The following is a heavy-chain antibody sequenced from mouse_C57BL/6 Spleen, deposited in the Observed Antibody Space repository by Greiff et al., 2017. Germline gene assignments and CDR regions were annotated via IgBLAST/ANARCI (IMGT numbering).Heavy chain of an antibody. CDR2: IYPGDGDT. J-gene: IGHJ2*01. Sequence: VQVVESGAELVKPGASVKISCKASGYAFSSYWMNWVKQRPGKGLEWIGQIYPGDGDTNYNGKFKGKATLTADKSSSTAYMQLSSLTSEDSAVYFCARTRPGSFDYWGQGTTLTVSS. CDR3: ARTRPGSFDY. V-gene: IGHV1-80*01. CDR1: GYAFSSYW.